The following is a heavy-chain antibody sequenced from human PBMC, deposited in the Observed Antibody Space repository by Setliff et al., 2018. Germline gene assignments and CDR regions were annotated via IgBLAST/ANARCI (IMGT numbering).Heavy chain of an antibody. D-gene: IGHD3-16*01. J-gene: IGHJ6*03. CDR2: IYSGGST. V-gene: IGHV3-53*01. CDR3: SRGGGVRSFYHYYMDV. Sequence: GGSLRLSCAASGFTVSSNYMSWVRQAPGKGLEWVSVIYSGGSTYYADSVKGRFTISRDNSKNTLYLQRNSLRAEDTAVYYCSRGGGVRSFYHYYMDVWGKGTTVTVSS. CDR1: GFTVSSNY.